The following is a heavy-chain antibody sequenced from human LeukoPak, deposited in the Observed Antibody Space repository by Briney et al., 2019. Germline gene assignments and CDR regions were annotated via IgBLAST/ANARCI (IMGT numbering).Heavy chain of an antibody. J-gene: IGHJ4*02. D-gene: IGHD4-11*01. Sequence: SETLSLTCSVSGGSISSYYWSWIRQPPGKGLEWIGYISYSGSTNYNPSLKSRVTISLDTSKNQFSLKLSSVTAADTAVYYCARDLSYSHSPLGYWGQGALVTVSS. CDR1: GGSISSYY. CDR3: ARDLSYSHSPLGY. V-gene: IGHV4-59*01. CDR2: ISYSGST.